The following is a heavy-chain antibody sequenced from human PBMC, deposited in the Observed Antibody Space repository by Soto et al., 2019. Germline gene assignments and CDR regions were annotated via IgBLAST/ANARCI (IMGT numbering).Heavy chain of an antibody. J-gene: IGHJ4*02. CDR2: ISWNSGSI. CDR3: AKSNNTGWFYFDY. Sequence: TGGSLRLSCAASGFTFDDYGMHWVRQGPGKGPEWVSGISWNSGSIGYAEFVKGRFTISRDNAKKSLYLQMNSLRAEDTALYFCAKSNNTGWFYFDYWGQGILVTVSS. V-gene: IGHV3-9*01. D-gene: IGHD6-19*01. CDR1: GFTFDDYG.